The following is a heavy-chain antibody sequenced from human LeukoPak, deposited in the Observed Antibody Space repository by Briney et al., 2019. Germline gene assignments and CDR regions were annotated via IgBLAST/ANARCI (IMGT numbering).Heavy chain of an antibody. CDR3: AREGIAAAGTPADY. CDR1: RFTLSNYW. Sequence: GGSLRLSCAASRFTLSNYWMSWVRQAPGKGLEWVANIKQDGSETYYVDSVKGRFTISRDNAKNSLSLQMNSLRAEDTAVYYCAREGIAAAGTPADYWDQGTLVTVSS. CDR2: IKQDGSET. D-gene: IGHD6-13*01. J-gene: IGHJ4*02. V-gene: IGHV3-7*01.